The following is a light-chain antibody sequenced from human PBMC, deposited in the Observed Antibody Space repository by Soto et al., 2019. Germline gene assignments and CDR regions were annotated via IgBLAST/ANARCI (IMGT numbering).Light chain of an antibody. CDR3: QQSYSTPIT. J-gene: IGKJ3*01. CDR1: QDISNY. V-gene: IGKV1-33*01. CDR2: DAS. Sequence: DIQMTQSPSSLSASVGDRVTITCQASQDISNYLNWYQQKPGKAPKLLIYDASNLETGVPSRFSGSGSGTDFTFTISSLQPEDIATYYCQQSYSTPITFGPGTKVDIK.